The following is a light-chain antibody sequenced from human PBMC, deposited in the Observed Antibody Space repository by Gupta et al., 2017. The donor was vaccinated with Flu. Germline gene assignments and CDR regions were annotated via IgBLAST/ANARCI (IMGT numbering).Light chain of an antibody. CDR1: QSISNY. J-gene: IGKJ2*02. V-gene: IGKV1-39*01. Sequence: IQLTQSPSSLSASVGDRVTITFRASQSISNYLNWYQHKPGEAPKVLIYAASSLQSGVPSRFSGSGSGTEFTLSMSSLQPEDFATYYCEQGGTFGQGTKLEIK. CDR2: AAS. CDR3: EQGGT.